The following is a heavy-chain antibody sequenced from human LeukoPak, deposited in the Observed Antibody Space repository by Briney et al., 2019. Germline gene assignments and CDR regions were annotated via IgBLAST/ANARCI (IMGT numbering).Heavy chain of an antibody. CDR3: ARGFGVAYYYYSMDV. CDR1: GFTFSNSE. J-gene: IGHJ6*03. CDR2: IDFSGSTI. V-gene: IGHV3-48*03. Sequence: GGSLRLSCAASGFTFSNSEMNWVRQAPGKGLEWVSYIDFSGSTILYADSVKGRFTISRDNAKNSLYLQMNSLRAEDTAVYYCARGFGVAYYYYSMDVWGKGTTVTISS. D-gene: IGHD3-3*01.